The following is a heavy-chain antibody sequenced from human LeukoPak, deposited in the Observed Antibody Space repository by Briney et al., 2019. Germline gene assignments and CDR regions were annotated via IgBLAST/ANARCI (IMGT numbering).Heavy chain of an antibody. J-gene: IGHJ5*02. CDR1: GYTFTNYG. D-gene: IGHD1-26*01. CDR2: ISAYNGNT. V-gene: IGHV1-18*01. Sequence: GASVKVSCKASGYTFTNYGISWVRQAPGQGLEWMGWISAYNGNTNYAQKFQGRVTMTTDTSTTTAYMELRSLRSDDTAVYYCARGSGSFGLPPFDPWGQGTLVTVSS. CDR3: ARGSGSFGLPPFDP.